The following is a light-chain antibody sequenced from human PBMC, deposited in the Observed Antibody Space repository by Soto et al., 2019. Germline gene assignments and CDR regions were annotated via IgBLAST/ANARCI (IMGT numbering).Light chain of an antibody. CDR1: SSDVGGYNY. Sequence: QSALTQPASVSGSPGQSITIFCTGTSSDVGGYNYVSWYQQYPGKAPKLMIYEVNNRPSGVSNRFSGFKSGNTASLTISGLQADDEADYYCSSYTTDNTRVFGGGTQLTVL. J-gene: IGLJ2*01. CDR3: SSYTTDNTRV. CDR2: EVN. V-gene: IGLV2-14*01.